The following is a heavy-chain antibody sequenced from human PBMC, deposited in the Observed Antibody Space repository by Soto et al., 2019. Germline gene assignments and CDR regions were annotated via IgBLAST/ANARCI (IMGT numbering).Heavy chain of an antibody. CDR3: ARAVVHGSGSYYWFDP. CDR2: IIPIFGTA. Sequence: SVKVSCKASGGTFSSYAISWVRQAPGQGLEWMGGIIPIFGTANYAQKFQGRVTITADKSTSTAYMELSSLRSEDTAVYYCARAVVHGSGSYYWFDPWGQGTLVTVSS. V-gene: IGHV1-69*06. CDR1: GGTFSSYA. J-gene: IGHJ5*02. D-gene: IGHD3-10*01.